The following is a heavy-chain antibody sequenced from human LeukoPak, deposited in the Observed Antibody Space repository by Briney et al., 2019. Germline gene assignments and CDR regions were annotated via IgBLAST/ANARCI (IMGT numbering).Heavy chain of an antibody. CDR3: ARDVPSYYGMDV. D-gene: IGHD6-6*01. CDR1: GGTFSSYA. CDR2: IIPIFGTA. J-gene: IGHJ6*02. Sequence: SVKVSCKASGGTFSSYAISWVRQAPGQGLEWMGGIIPIFGTANYAQKFQGRVTITADESTSTAYMELSSLRSEDTAVYYCARDVPSYYGMDVWGQGTTVTVSS. V-gene: IGHV1-69*13.